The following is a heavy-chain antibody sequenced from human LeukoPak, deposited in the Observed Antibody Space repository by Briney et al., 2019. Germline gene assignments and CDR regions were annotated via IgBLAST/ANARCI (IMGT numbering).Heavy chain of an antibody. Sequence: ASETLSLTCTVSGGSISSSSYYWGWIRQPPGKGLEWIGTIYYSGSTYNPSLKSRVTISVDTSKNQFSLKLSSVTAADSAVYYCASLDLRQSYYVDYWGQGTLVTVSS. CDR2: IYYSGST. CDR3: ASLDLRQSYYVDY. D-gene: IGHD3-10*01. J-gene: IGHJ4*02. V-gene: IGHV4-39*01. CDR1: GGSISSSSYY.